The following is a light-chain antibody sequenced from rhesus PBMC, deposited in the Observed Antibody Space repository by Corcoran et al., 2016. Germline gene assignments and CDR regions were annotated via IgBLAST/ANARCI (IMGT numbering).Light chain of an antibody. CDR1: QSLLHSNGNTY. J-gene: IGKJ2*01. V-gene: IGKV2-72*02. CDR3: VQAIAFPYS. Sequence: DIVMTQTPLSLPITPGEPASISCRSSQSLLHSNGNTYLHWYLQKPGQSPQLLISGGSNRASGVPDRFSGCGSGTDVTLKISKVEAEDVGVYYCVQAIAFPYSFGQGTKVESK. CDR2: GGS.